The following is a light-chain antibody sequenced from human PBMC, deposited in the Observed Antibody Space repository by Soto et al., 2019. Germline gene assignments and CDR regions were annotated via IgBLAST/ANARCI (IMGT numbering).Light chain of an antibody. CDR1: NFNIGSHT. Sequence: QPVLTQPPSASGTPGQRVTISCSGSNFNIGSHTVNWYQQLPGTAPKLLMHNNNQRPSGVPDRFSGSKSGTSASLAISGLHSEDEADYSCSVWDDSLKGWVFGGGTKLTVL. V-gene: IGLV1-44*01. CDR2: NNN. J-gene: IGLJ3*02. CDR3: SVWDDSLKGWV.